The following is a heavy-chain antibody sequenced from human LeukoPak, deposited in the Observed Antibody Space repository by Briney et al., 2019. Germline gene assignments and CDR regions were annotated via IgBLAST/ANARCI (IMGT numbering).Heavy chain of an antibody. CDR1: GGSISSGGYY. CDR3: ARRYYYNLGSFPFDF. Sequence: SQTLSLTCTVSGGSISSGGYYWSWIRQHPGKGLEWIGEIHNSGTTNYNPSLNSRVTISEHTSKNQFYLNLSSVTAAVTAVYYCARRYYYNLGSFPFDFWGQGTLVTVSS. J-gene: IGHJ4*02. D-gene: IGHD3-10*01. V-gene: IGHV4-31*03. CDR2: IHNSGTT.